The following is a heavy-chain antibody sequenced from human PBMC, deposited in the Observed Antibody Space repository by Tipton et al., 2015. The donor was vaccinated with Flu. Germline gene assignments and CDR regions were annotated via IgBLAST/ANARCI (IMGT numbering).Heavy chain of an antibody. J-gene: IGHJ4*02. CDR1: GGSFSGYY. CDR2: INHSGST. Sequence: TLSLTCAVYGGSFSGYYWSWIRQPPGKGLEWIGEINHSGSTNYNPSLKSRVTISVDTSKNQFSLRVNSVTAADTAVYYCERRPTGAVVAYYFDYWGQGTLVTV. CDR3: ERRPTGAVVAYYFDY. V-gene: IGHV4-34*01. D-gene: IGHD2-15*01.